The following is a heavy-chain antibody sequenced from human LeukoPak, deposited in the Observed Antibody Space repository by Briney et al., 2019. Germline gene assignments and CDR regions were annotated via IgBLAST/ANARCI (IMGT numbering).Heavy chain of an antibody. J-gene: IGHJ6*04. CDR2: IIPIFGTA. D-gene: IGHD6-13*01. CDR3: ARDRGVGIAAAGQTYYYYYGMGV. CDR1: GGTFSSYA. Sequence: GASVKVSCKASGGTFSSYAISWVRQAPGQGLEWMGGIIPIFGTANYAQKFQGRVTITADESTSTAYMELSSLRSEDTAVYYCARDRGVGIAAAGQTYYYYYGMGVWGKGTTVTVSS. V-gene: IGHV1-69*13.